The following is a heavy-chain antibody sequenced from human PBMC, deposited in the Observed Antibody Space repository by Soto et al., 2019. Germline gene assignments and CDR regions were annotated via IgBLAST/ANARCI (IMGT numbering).Heavy chain of an antibody. D-gene: IGHD3-3*01. Sequence: QVTLKESGPVLVNPTETLTLTCTVSGFSLSNARMGVSWIRQPPGKALEWLAHIFSNDEKSYSTSLKSRLTISKDTSKSQVVLTMTNMDPVDTATYYCARISFTIFGVVIDPWGQGTLVTVSS. CDR3: ARISFTIFGVVIDP. V-gene: IGHV2-26*01. CDR2: IFSNDEK. J-gene: IGHJ5*02. CDR1: GFSLSNARMG.